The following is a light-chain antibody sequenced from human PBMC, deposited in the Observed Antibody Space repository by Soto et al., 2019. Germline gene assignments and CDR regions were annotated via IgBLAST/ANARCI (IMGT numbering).Light chain of an antibody. CDR2: KAS. J-gene: IGKJ1*01. CDR1: QTISSW. Sequence: DIQMTQSPSTLSGSVGDRVTITCLASQTISSWLAWYQQKPGKAPKLLIYKASTLKSGVPSRFSGSGSGTELTLTISSLQPDDFATYYCQHYNSYSEAFGQGTQV. V-gene: IGKV1-5*03. CDR3: QHYNSYSEA.